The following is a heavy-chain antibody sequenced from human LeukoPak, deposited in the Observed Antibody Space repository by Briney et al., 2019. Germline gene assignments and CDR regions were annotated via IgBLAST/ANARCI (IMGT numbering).Heavy chain of an antibody. V-gene: IGHV4-31*03. CDR1: GGSISSGGYY. D-gene: IGHD3-9*01. CDR3: ARRRYDTLYYYYGMDV. J-gene: IGHJ6*02. CDR2: IYYSGST. Sequence: SETLSLTCTVSGGSISSGGYYWSWIRQHPGKGLEWIGYIYYSGSTYYNPSLKSRVTISVDTSKNQFSLKLSSVTAADTAVYYCARRRYDTLYYYYGMDVWGQGTTVTVSS.